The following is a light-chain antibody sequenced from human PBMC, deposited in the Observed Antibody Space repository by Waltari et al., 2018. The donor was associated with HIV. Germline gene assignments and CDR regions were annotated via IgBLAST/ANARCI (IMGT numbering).Light chain of an antibody. Sequence: SYVLTQPPSVSVAPGPTARITCGGNNIGTKRVPWYQHKPGQAPVLVIYDDGDRPSGIPERFSGSHSGNTATLTISRVEAGDEADYYCQVWDSSSDHYVFGSGSKVTV. CDR1: NIGTKR. V-gene: IGLV3-21*02. J-gene: IGLJ1*01. CDR2: DDG. CDR3: QVWDSSSDHYV.